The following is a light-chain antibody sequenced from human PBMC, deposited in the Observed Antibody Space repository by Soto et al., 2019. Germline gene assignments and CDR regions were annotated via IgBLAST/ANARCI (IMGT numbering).Light chain of an antibody. CDR3: SSYTTGSTYV. CDR1: SSDVGAYNY. Sequence: QSGLTQPASVSGYPGQSITISCTGASSDVGAYNYVAWCQQHPGKGPKLLIYDVSNRPSGFSSRFSGSKSGNTASLTISGLRAEDEADYFCSSYTTGSTYVFGTGTKLTVL. CDR2: DVS. V-gene: IGLV2-14*01. J-gene: IGLJ1*01.